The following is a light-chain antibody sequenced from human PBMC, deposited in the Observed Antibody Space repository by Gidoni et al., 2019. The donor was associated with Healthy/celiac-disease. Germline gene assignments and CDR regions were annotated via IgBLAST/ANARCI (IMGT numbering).Light chain of an antibody. V-gene: IGKV3-15*01. CDR3: QQYKNWPPCT. CDR2: GAS. CDR1: PSVSTN. Sequence: EIVMTQSPATLSVSPGERAKLSCRASPSVSTNLAWYQQKPGQAPRLSIYGASTRATVIPARFSGSGSGTEFTLTISSLQSEDFAVYYCQQYKNWPPCTFGQGTKVEIK. J-gene: IGKJ1*01.